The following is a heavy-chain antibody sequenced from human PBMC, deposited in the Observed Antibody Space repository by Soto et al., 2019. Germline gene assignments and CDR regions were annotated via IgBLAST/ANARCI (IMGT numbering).Heavy chain of an antibody. D-gene: IGHD3-16*02. Sequence: EVQLVESGGGLVQPGGSLRLSCAASGFTVSSNYMSWVRQAPGKGLEWVSVIYSGGSTYYADSVKGRFTISRHNSKNTLYLQMNSLRAEDTAVYYCARVVEGELSLYWFDYWGQGTLVTVSS. V-gene: IGHV3-53*04. CDR3: ARVVEGELSLYWFDY. CDR1: GFTVSSNY. J-gene: IGHJ4*02. CDR2: IYSGGST.